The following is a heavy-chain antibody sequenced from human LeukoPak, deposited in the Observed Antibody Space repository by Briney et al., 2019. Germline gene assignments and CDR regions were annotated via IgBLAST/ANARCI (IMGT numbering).Heavy chain of an antibody. CDR3: ARDRRLLWFGELLYSLPVYYYYMDV. Sequence: GGSLRLSCAASGFTFSSYWMSWVRQAPGKGLEWVANIKQDGSEKYYVDSVKGRFTISRDNAKNSLYLQMNSLRAEDTAVYYCARDRRLLWFGELLYSLPVYYYYMDVWGKGATVTISS. CDR1: GFTFSSYW. J-gene: IGHJ6*03. V-gene: IGHV3-7*01. D-gene: IGHD3-10*01. CDR2: IKQDGSEK.